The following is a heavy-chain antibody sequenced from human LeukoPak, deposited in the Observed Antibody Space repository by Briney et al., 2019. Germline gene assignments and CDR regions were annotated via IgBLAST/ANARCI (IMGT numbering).Heavy chain of an antibody. Sequence: SETLSLTCTVSGGSISSSSYYWGWIRQPPGKGLEWIGSIYYSGSTYYNPSLKSRVTISVDTSKNQFSLKLSSVTAADTAVYYCATTLGYCSGGSCQWGQGTLVTVS. D-gene: IGHD2-15*01. CDR2: IYYSGST. CDR1: GGSISSSSYY. J-gene: IGHJ4*02. CDR3: ATTLGYCSGGSCQ. V-gene: IGHV4-39*07.